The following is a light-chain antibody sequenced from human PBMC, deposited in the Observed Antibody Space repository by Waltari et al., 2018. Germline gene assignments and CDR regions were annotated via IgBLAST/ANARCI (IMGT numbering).Light chain of an antibody. Sequence: QSVLTQPPSASGTPGQRVTISCSGSSSNIGSNTVNWYQQLPGTAPKLLIFSNNQRPSGVPDRVSGSKSGTSASLAISGLQSEDEAEYYCAAWDDSLNVLVFGTGTKVTVL. CDR1: SSNIGSNT. CDR2: SNN. CDR3: AAWDDSLNVLV. J-gene: IGLJ1*01. V-gene: IGLV1-44*01.